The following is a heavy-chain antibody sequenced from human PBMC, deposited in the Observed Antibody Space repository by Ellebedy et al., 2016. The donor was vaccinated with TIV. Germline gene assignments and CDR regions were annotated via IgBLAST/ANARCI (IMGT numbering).Heavy chain of an antibody. J-gene: IGHJ5*02. CDR1: GYSFISYA. CDR3: ARGGWWEPPGANH. V-gene: IGHV1-3*01. D-gene: IGHD1-26*01. CDR2: INGGNGAT. Sequence: AASVKVSCKASGYSFISYAMHWVRQAPGQSLEWMGWINGGNGATKYSQKFQGRVTIRRDTSASAVFLELNSLTSKDTAVYYCARGGWWEPPGANHWGQGTLVTVSS.